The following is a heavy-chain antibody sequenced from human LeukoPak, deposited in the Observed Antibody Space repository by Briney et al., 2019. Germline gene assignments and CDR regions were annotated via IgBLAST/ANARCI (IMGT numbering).Heavy chain of an antibody. CDR1: GFTFSSHS. CDR2: ISGSGEKT. D-gene: IGHD2-21*01. CDR3: VKSFCCDGRATYYFDC. J-gene: IGHJ4*02. Sequence: GGSLRLSCAASGFTFSSHSMTWVRQAPGKGLERISGISGSGEKTYYADSVNGRFTISRDNSKNTEYLQMGSLRVEDTALYYCVKSFCCDGRATYYFDCWGQGTLVTVSS. V-gene: IGHV3-23*01.